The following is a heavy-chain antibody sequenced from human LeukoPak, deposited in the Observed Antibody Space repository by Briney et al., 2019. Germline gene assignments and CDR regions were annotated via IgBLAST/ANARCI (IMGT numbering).Heavy chain of an antibody. V-gene: IGHV3-9*01. CDR3: AKAPGSSIAASYYFDY. J-gene: IGHJ4*02. CDR2: ISWNSGSI. D-gene: IGHD6-6*01. Sequence: GRSLRLSCAASGFTFDDYAVHWVRQAPGKGLEWVSGISWNSGSIGYADSVKGRFTISRDNAKNSLYLQMNSLRAEDTALYYCAKAPGSSIAASYYFDYWGQGTLVTVSS. CDR1: GFTFDDYA.